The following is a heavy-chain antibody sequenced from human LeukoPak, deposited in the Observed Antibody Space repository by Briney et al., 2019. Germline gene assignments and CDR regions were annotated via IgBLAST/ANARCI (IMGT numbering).Heavy chain of an antibody. V-gene: IGHV4-34*01. J-gene: IGHJ4*02. CDR1: GGSFSGYY. CDR3: ARRCQTPTRLGR. D-gene: IGHD1-1*01. Sequence: SETLSLTCAVYGGSFSGYYWSWIRQPPGKGLEWIGEINHSGSTNYNPSLKSRVTISVDTSKNQFSLKLSSVTAADTAVYYCARRCQTPTRLGRWGQGTLVTVSS. CDR2: INHSGST.